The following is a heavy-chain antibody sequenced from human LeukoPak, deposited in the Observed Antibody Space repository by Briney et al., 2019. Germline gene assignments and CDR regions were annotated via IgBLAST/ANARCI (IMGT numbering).Heavy chain of an antibody. CDR1: GFTFSSYG. D-gene: IGHD2-2*01. Sequence: HPGGSLRLSCAASGFTFSSYGMHWVRQAPGKGLEWVAFIRYDGSNKYYADSVKGRFTISRDNSKNTLYLQMNSLRAEDTAVYYCARDLGYCSSTSCHGGNWFDPWGQGTLVTVSS. J-gene: IGHJ5*02. CDR2: IRYDGSNK. V-gene: IGHV3-30*02. CDR3: ARDLGYCSSTSCHGGNWFDP.